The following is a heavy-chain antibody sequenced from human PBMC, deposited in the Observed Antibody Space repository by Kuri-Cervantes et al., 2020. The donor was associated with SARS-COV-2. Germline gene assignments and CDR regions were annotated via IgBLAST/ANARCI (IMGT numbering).Heavy chain of an antibody. V-gene: IGHV3-48*04. CDR1: GLIFSNYA. CDR2: ISNSGSTM. CDR3: ARDGSGPYYYDSSGDFGGD. Sequence: GESLKISCAASGLIFSNYAMNWVRQAPGKGLEWISFISNSGSTMSHVDSVKGRFTISRDNAKNSLYLQMNGLRAEDTAVYYCARDGSGPYYYDSSGDFGGDWGRGILVTVSS. J-gene: IGHJ4*02. D-gene: IGHD3-22*01.